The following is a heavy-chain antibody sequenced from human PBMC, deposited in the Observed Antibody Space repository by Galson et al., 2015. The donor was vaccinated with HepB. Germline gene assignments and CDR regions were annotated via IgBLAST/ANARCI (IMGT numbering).Heavy chain of an antibody. Sequence: SLRLSCAASGFTFSSYAMSWVRQAPGKGLEWVSAISGSGGSTYYADSVKGRFTISRDNSKNTLYLQMNSLRAEDTAVYYCAKGFQVVTATSDAFDIWGQGTMVTVSS. J-gene: IGHJ3*02. CDR3: AKGFQVVTATSDAFDI. D-gene: IGHD2-21*02. CDR1: GFTFSSYA. V-gene: IGHV3-23*01. CDR2: ISGSGGST.